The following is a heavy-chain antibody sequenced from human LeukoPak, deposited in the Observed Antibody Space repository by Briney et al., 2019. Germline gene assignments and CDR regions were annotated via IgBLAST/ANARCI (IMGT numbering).Heavy chain of an antibody. J-gene: IGHJ5*02. Sequence: ASVKVSCTASGYTFTIYAMHWVRQAPGQRLEWMGWINAGNGNTKYSQKFQGRVTITRDTSASTAYMELSSLRSEDTAVYYCARAGDIVVVSSWFDPWGQGTLVTVSS. D-gene: IGHD2-2*01. V-gene: IGHV1-3*01. CDR3: ARAGDIVVVSSWFDP. CDR1: GYTFTIYA. CDR2: INAGNGNT.